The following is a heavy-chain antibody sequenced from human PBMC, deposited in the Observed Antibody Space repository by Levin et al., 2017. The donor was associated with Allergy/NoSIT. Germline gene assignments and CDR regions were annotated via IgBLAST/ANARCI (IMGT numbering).Heavy chain of an antibody. J-gene: IGHJ4*02. CDR2: INPSGGST. D-gene: IGHD2-21*02. CDR3: AREVGTGYFDY. CDR1: GYTFTSYY. V-gene: IGHV1-46*01. Sequence: GESLKISCKASGYTFTSYYMHWVRQAPGQGLEWMGIINPSGGSTSYAQKFQGRVTMTRDTSTSTVYMELSSLRSEDTAVYYCAREVGTGYFDYWGQGTLVTVSS.